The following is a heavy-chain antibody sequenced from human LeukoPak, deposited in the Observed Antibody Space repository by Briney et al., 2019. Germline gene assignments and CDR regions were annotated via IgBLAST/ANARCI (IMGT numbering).Heavy chain of an antibody. CDR3: AREGRYDFWSGSPPGWFDP. CDR2: IYYSGST. J-gene: IGHJ5*02. D-gene: IGHD3-3*01. V-gene: IGHV4-31*03. CDR1: GGPISSGGYY. Sequence: PSQTLSLTCTVSGGPISSGGYYWSWIRQHPGKGLEWIGYIYYSGSTYYNPSLKSRVTISVDTSKNQFSLKLSSVTAADTAVYYCAREGRYDFWSGSPPGWFDPWGQGTLVTVSS.